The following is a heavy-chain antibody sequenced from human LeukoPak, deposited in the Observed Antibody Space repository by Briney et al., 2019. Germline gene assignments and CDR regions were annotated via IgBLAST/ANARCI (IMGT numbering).Heavy chain of an antibody. CDR2: IRSKANSYAT. CDR1: GFTFSGSA. D-gene: IGHD2-21*02. CDR3: TSPVVVTAMPAFYYYMDV. V-gene: IGHV3-73*01. J-gene: IGHJ6*03. Sequence: GGSLRLSCAASGFTFSGSAMHWVRQASGKGLEWVGRIRSKANSYATAYAASVKGRFTISRDDSKNTAYLQMNSLKTEDTAVYYCTSPVVVTAMPAFYYYMDVWGKGTTVTVSS.